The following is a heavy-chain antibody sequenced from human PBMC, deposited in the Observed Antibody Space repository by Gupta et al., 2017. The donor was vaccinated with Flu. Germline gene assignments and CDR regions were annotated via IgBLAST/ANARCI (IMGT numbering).Heavy chain of an antibody. J-gene: IGHJ4*02. D-gene: IGHD2-21*02. CDR1: GFTFRSYG. CDR3: AKESGGHSEIDY. Sequence: AASGFTFRSYGIHWVRQAPGKGLEWVAVISYDGSNQYYAHSVKGRFTISRDSSNNTVYLQMNSLRAEDTAVYYCAKESGGHSEIDYWGQGAPVTVSS. CDR2: ISYDGSNQ. V-gene: IGHV3-30*18.